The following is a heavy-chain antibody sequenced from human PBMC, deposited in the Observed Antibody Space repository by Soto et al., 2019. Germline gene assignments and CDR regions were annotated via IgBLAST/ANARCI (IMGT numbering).Heavy chain of an antibody. D-gene: IGHD4-17*01. CDR2: ISYDGSNK. V-gene: IGHV3-30-3*01. Sequence: QVQLVESGGGVVQPGRSLRLSCAASGFTFSSYAMHWVRQAPGKGLEWVAVISYDGSNKDYADSVKGRFTISRDNSKNTLYLHMNSLRVEDTAVYYCARDHYGTVTTPFEYWGQGTLVTVSS. CDR1: GFTFSSYA. CDR3: ARDHYGTVTTPFEY. J-gene: IGHJ4*02.